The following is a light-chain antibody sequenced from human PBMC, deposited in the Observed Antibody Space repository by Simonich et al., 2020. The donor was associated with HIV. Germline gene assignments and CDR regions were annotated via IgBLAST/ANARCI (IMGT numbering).Light chain of an antibody. CDR2: AAS. CDR1: QSISNY. V-gene: IGKV1-39*01. Sequence: DIQMTQSPSSLSASVGDRVTITCRTSQSISNYLNWYQHKPGKAPKLLIYAASNLQSGVPSRFSGSGSGTDFTLTISSLQPEDFATYYCQQSYSSLSYTFGLGTKLEIK. J-gene: IGKJ2*01. CDR3: QQSYSSLSYT.